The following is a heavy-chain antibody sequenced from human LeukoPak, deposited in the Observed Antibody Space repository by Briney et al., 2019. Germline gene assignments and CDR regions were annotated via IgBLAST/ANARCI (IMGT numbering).Heavy chain of an antibody. CDR3: ARHPGNDFGDYETD. CDR2: IYYSGST. D-gene: IGHD4-17*01. V-gene: IGHV4-59*08. CDR1: AGYISNNY. Sequence: PSETLSLTCTVSAGYISNNYWSWLRQPPGKGLEWIGYIYYSGSTNYNPSLKSRVTISVDTSKNQFSLKLSSVTATDTAVYYCARHPGNDFGDYETDWGQGTLVTVSS. J-gene: IGHJ4*02.